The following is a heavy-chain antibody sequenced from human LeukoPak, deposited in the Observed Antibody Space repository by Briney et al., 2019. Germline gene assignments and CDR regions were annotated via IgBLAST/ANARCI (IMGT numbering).Heavy chain of an antibody. CDR2: IGISSGNT. CDR3: ARDHNYAFDN. CDR1: GFPFSDYS. J-gene: IGHJ4*02. Sequence: GGSLRLSCTASGFPFSDYSMNWVRQAPGKGLEWISYIGISSGNTKYADSVKGRFTTSADNARNSLYLQMNSLRVEDTAVYYCARDHNYAFDNWGQGTLVSVSS. V-gene: IGHV3-48*04. D-gene: IGHD1-1*01.